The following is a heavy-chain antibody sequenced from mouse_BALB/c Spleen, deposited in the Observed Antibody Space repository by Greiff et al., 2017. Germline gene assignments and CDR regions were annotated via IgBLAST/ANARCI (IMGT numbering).Heavy chain of an antibody. CDR2: SRNKANDYTT. Sequence: EVQLVESGGGLVQPGGSLRLSCATSGFTFSDFYMEWVRQPPGKRLEWIAASRNKANDYTTEYSASVKGRFTISRDNSQSILYLQMNTLRAEDSATYYCARDGSYFDYWGQGTTLTVSS. J-gene: IGHJ2*01. CDR1: GFTFSDFY. V-gene: IGHV7-1*02. CDR3: ARDGSYFDY.